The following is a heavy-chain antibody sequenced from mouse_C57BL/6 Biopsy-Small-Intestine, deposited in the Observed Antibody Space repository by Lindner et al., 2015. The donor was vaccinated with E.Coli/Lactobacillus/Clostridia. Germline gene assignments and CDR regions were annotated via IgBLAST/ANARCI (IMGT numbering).Heavy chain of an antibody. J-gene: IGHJ3*01. CDR2: IFPIFGTA. D-gene: IGHD5-2*01. CDR1: STFSSYA. V-gene: IGHV1-81*01. Sequence: SVKVSASFWSTFSSYAISWVRQAPGQGLEWMGGIFPIFGTANYAQKFQGRVTITADESTSTAYMEVSSLRSEDTAVYYCARDLSWTPGEYFHHWGQGHPGHRL. CDR3: ARDLSWTPGEYFHH.